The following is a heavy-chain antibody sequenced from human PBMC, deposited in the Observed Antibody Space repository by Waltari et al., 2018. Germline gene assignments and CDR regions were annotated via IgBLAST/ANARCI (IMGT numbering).Heavy chain of an antibody. J-gene: IGHJ4*02. D-gene: IGHD1-26*01. CDR3: ATLIIVGATVDY. CDR1: GFTVSSNY. CDR2: IYCGGST. V-gene: IGHV3-53*01. Sequence: EVQLVESGGGWIQPGGSLRLSCAAYGFTVSSNYMSWVRQAPGKGLEWVSVIYCGGSTYYAYSVKGRFTISRDNSKNTLYLQMNSLRAEDTAVYYCATLIIVGATVDYWGQGTLVTVSS.